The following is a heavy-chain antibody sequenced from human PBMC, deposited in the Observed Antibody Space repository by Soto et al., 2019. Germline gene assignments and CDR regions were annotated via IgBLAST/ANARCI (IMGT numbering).Heavy chain of an antibody. CDR1: RYRFTKYG. J-gene: IGHJ6*02. Sequence: GGSVKVSCKTCRYRFTKYGLHWVRQAPGQSLERMGWINPGNGDTKYSRKFQGRVTITRDTSATTAYMELSSLRSEDSAVFYCARTDCSSTSCYNYYYYGMDVWGQGTTVTGSS. V-gene: IGHV1-3*01. D-gene: IGHD2-2*01. CDR2: INPGNGDT. CDR3: ARTDCSSTSCYNYYYYGMDV.